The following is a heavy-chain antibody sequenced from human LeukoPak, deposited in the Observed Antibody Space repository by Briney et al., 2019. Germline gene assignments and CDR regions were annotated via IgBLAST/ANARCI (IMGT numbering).Heavy chain of an antibody. Sequence: PGGSLRLSCAASGFTFSTYWMYWVRQAPGEGLLWVSRINTEGKTTHYADSVKGRFVISRDNAKNTLYLQMNSLRTEDTAVYYCARDPGSNSHDWYFDLWGRGTLVTVSS. V-gene: IGHV3-74*01. CDR1: GFTFSTYW. CDR3: ARDPGSNSHDWYFDL. J-gene: IGHJ2*01. D-gene: IGHD1-26*01. CDR2: INTEGKTT.